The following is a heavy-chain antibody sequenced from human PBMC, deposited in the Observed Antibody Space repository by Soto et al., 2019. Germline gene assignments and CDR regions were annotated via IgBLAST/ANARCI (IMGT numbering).Heavy chain of an antibody. CDR3: ARAYSGYDRYYGMDV. D-gene: IGHD5-12*01. J-gene: IGHJ6*02. Sequence: ASVKVSCKASGYTFTSYGISCVRQAPGQGLEWMGWISAYNGNTNYAQKLQGRVTMTTDTSTSTAYMELRSLRSDDTAVYYCARAYSGYDRYYGMDVWGQGTTVTVSS. CDR1: GYTFTSYG. V-gene: IGHV1-18*01. CDR2: ISAYNGNT.